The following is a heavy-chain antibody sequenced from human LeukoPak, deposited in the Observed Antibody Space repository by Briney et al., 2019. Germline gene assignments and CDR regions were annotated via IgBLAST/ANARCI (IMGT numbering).Heavy chain of an antibody. V-gene: IGHV4-34*01. Sequence: SETLSLTCAVHGGSFSGFYWTWMRQPPGKGPEWIGEVNHSRGTTYNPPLTTRATISEDTSKNQCTLNLTSVTAAETAVYYCARGLGEGYPDSWGQGTLVTVSS. CDR3: ARGLGEGYPDS. CDR1: GGSFSGFY. J-gene: IGHJ4*02. D-gene: IGHD5-24*01. CDR2: VNHSRGT.